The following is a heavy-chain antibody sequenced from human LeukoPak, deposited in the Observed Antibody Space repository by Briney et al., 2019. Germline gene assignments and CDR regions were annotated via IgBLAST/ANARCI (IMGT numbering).Heavy chain of an antibody. V-gene: IGHV4-59*01. J-gene: IGHJ4*02. CDR3: ARDSSPYCSGGSCYYDY. CDR1: GGSISSYY. D-gene: IGHD2-15*01. CDR2: IYYSGNT. Sequence: SETLSLTCTVSGGSISSYYWSWIRQPPGTGLQWIGYIYYSGNTNYNPSLKSRVTISIDTSKNQFSLKLSSVTAADTAVYYCARDSSPYCSGGSCYYDYWGQGTLVTVSS.